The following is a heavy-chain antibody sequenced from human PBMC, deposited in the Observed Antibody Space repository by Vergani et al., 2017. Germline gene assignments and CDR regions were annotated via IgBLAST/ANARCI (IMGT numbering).Heavy chain of an antibody. D-gene: IGHD3-3*01. CDR2: IYHSGST. CDR1: GYSISSGYY. J-gene: IGHJ5*02. Sequence: QVQLQESGPGLVKPSETLSLTCAVSGYSISSGYYWGWIRQPPGKGLEWIGSIYHSGSTYYNPSLKSRVTISVDTSKNQFSLKLSSVTAADTAVYYCARRIYDFGSGSNWFDPWGQGTLVTVSS. V-gene: IGHV4-38-2*01. CDR3: ARRIYDFGSGSNWFDP.